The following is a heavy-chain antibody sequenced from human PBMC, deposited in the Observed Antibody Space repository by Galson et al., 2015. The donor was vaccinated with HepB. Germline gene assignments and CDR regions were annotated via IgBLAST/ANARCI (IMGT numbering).Heavy chain of an antibody. CDR1: GFTFSSYA. D-gene: IGHD3-3*01. J-gene: IGHJ4*02. Sequence: SLRLSCAASGFTFSSYAMHWVRQAPGKGLEYVSAISSNGGSTYYADSVKGRFTISRDNSKNTLYLQMSSLRAEDTAVYYCVKESVSEAKLRFLEWGRIDYWGQGTLVTVSS. CDR3: VKESVSEAKLRFLEWGRIDY. CDR2: ISSNGGST. V-gene: IGHV3-64D*06.